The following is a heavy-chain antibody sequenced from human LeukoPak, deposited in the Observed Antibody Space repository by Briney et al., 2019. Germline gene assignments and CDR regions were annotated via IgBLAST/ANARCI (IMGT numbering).Heavy chain of an antibody. CDR3: ARGPTLPDIVVGGYYYYGMDV. J-gene: IGHJ6*02. CDR1: GYTFTSYD. CDR2: ISTNNGNA. Sequence: ASVKVSCKASGYTFTSYDINWVRQATGQGLEWMGWISTNNGNANYAQNLQGRVTMTTDTSTSTTYMEVRSLRSDDTAVYYCARGPTLPDIVVGGYYYYGMDVWGQGTTVTVSS. V-gene: IGHV1-18*01. D-gene: IGHD2-15*01.